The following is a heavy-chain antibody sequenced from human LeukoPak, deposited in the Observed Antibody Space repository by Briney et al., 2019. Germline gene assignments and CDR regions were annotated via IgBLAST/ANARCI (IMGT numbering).Heavy chain of an antibody. V-gene: IGHV4-59*01. CDR3: ARDGAVAGGGRYFDP. Sequence: SETLSLTCTVPSGSISIYYWSWIRQPPGKGLEWIGYINYSGSTDYNPSLKSRVTISVDTSKNQFSLKLTSVTAADTAVCYCARDGAVAGGGRYFDPWGQGTLVTVSS. CDR1: SGSISIYY. J-gene: IGHJ5*02. D-gene: IGHD6-19*01. CDR2: INYSGST.